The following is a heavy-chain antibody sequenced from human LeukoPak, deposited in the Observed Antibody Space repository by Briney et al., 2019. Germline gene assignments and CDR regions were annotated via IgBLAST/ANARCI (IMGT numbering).Heavy chain of an antibody. CDR1: GFIFSSYS. J-gene: IGHJ4*02. CDR3: VRDHNWAFDY. Sequence: GGSLRLSCAASGFIFSSYSMNWVRQAPGRGLEWISYIGLASGFTSYADSVKGRFTISSDTATNSLYLHMHSLRAEDTAVYYCVRDHNWAFDYWGQGALVTVSS. CDR2: IGLASGFT. V-gene: IGHV3-21*05. D-gene: IGHD1-20*01.